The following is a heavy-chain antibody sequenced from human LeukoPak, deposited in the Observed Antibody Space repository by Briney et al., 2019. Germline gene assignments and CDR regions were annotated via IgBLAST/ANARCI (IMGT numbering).Heavy chain of an antibody. J-gene: IGHJ3*02. Sequence: AGGSLRPSCAASGFTFSTYSMNWVRQAPGKGLEWVSCISSSSSHIYYADSVKGRFTISRDNARNSLDLQMNSLRAEDTAVYFCARDVSGLDAFDIWGRGTRVTVSS. D-gene: IGHD2/OR15-2a*01. CDR1: GFTFSTYS. V-gene: IGHV3-21*01. CDR3: ARDVSGLDAFDI. CDR2: ISSSSSHI.